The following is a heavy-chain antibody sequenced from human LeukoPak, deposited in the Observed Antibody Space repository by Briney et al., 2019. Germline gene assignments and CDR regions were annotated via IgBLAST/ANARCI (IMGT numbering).Heavy chain of an antibody. J-gene: IGHJ4*02. Sequence: ASVKVSCKASGYTFTGYYMHWVRQAPGQGLEWMGWINPNSGGTNYAQKFQGRVTMTRDTSISTAYMELSRLRSDDTAVYYCARGWYILEHYFDYWGQGTLVTVSS. D-gene: IGHD6-13*01. CDR3: ARGWYILEHYFDY. V-gene: IGHV1-2*02. CDR1: GYTFTGYY. CDR2: INPNSGGT.